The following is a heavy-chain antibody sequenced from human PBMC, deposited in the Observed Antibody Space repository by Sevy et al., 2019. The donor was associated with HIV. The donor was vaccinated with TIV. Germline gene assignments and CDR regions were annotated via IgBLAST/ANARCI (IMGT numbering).Heavy chain of an antibody. D-gene: IGHD5-18*01. V-gene: IGHV3-48*02. CDR3: AREKGYSYSIAFDI. Sequence: GGSLRLSCAASGFTFSSYSMNWVRHAPGKGLEWVSYISSSSSTIYYADSVKGRFTISRDNAKNSLYLQMNSLRDEDTAVYYCAREKGYSYSIAFDIWGQGTMVTVSS. J-gene: IGHJ3*02. CDR2: ISSSSSTI. CDR1: GFTFSSYS.